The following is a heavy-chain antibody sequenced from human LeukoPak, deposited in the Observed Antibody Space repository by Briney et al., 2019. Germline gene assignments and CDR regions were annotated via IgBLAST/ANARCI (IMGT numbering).Heavy chain of an antibody. CDR1: GFTFSSYA. D-gene: IGHD2-2*01. V-gene: IGHV3-23*01. Sequence: GESLRLSCIASGFTFSSYAMTWVRQAPGKGLEWVSGISISGASTYYADSVKGRFTISRDNAKNSLYLQMNSLRAEDTAVYYCARSLQGVPPYDYYFDYWGQGTLVTVSS. J-gene: IGHJ4*02. CDR2: ISISGAST. CDR3: ARSLQGVPPYDYYFDY.